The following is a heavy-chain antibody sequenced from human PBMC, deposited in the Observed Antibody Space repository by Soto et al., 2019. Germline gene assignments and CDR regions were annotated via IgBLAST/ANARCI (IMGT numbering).Heavy chain of an antibody. CDR3: ERGKGGDYDGPFF. D-gene: IGHD2-21*02. V-gene: IGHV4-59*01. CDR2: IYYSGST. Sequence: PSETLSLTCTVSGGSISSYYWSWIRQPPGKGLEWIGYIYYSGSTKYNPSLKSRVTISVDTSKNQFSLKLSAVTAADTAVYYCERGKGGDYDGPFFWGQGTLATVPP. J-gene: IGHJ4*02. CDR1: GGSISSYY.